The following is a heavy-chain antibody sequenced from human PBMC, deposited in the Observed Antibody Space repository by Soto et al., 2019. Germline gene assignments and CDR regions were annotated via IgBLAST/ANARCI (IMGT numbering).Heavy chain of an antibody. V-gene: IGHV1-69*02. CDR1: GGTLSSYT. D-gene: IGHD2-2*01. Sequence: SVKVSCKASGGTLSSYTISWVRQAPGQGLEWMGRIIPILGIANYAQKFQGRVTITADKSTSTAYMELSSLRSEDTAVYYCARGRSAARNTRTDYWGQGTLVTVS. J-gene: IGHJ4*02. CDR3: ARGRSAARNTRTDY. CDR2: IIPILGIA.